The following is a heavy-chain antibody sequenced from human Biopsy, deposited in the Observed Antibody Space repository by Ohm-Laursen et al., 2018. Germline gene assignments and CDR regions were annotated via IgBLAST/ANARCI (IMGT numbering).Heavy chain of an antibody. CDR1: GATVTSYA. CDR2: IIPFTGVT. V-gene: IGHV1-69*04. CDR3: STDARWDPSLDAFHV. J-gene: IGHJ3*01. D-gene: IGHD1-26*01. Sequence: SSVKVSCKASGATVTSYAISWVRQAPGQGLEWMGRIIPFTGVTNYAQNFQGKVTISADKSPPTVYVELSTLKPDDTAVYYCSTDARWDPSLDAFHVWGQGTQVTVS.